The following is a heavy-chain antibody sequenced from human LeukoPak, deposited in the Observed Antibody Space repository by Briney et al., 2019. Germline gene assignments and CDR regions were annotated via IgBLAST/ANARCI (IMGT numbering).Heavy chain of an antibody. J-gene: IGHJ4*02. CDR1: GFTFGDYA. D-gene: IGHD6-19*01. CDR2: ISGSGGSA. Sequence: GGSLRLSCTASGFTFGDYAMSWVRQAPGKGLEWVSAISGSGGSAYYAASVKGRFTISRDNSKNTLYLQMNSLRAEDTAVYYCAKESAGGLDYWGQGTLVTVSS. CDR3: AKESAGGLDY. V-gene: IGHV3-23*01.